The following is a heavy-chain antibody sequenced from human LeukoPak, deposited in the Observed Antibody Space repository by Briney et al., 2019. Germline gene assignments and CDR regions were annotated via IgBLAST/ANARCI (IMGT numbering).Heavy chain of an antibody. D-gene: IGHD1-26*01. V-gene: IGHV1-18*01. CDR1: GYTFSSYG. Sequence: ASVKVSCKASGYTFSSYGISWLRQAPQQGLEWMGSISAHKGDKNYAQKFRGRVTMSTDTSTSTAYMELRSLRSDDTAVYFCARDRDWAGSWDPPDYWGQGTLVTVSS. J-gene: IGHJ4*02. CDR3: ARDRDWAGSWDPPDY. CDR2: ISAHKGDK.